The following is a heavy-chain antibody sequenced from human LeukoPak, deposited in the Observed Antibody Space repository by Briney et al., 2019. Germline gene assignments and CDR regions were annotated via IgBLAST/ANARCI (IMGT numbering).Heavy chain of an antibody. CDR1: GFTFSSYA. CDR2: ISYDGSNK. D-gene: IGHD1-20*01. V-gene: IGHV3-30-3*01. J-gene: IGHJ4*02. Sequence: GGSLRLSCAASGFTFSSYAMHWVRQAPGKGLEWLAVISYDGSNKYYADSVKGRFTISRDNSQNTLYLQMSSLRAQDTAVYYCARESKIAGAFDYWGQGTLVTVSS. CDR3: ARESKIAGAFDY.